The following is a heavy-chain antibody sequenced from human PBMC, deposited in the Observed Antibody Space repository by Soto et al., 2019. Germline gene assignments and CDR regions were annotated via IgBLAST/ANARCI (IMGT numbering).Heavy chain of an antibody. V-gene: IGHV3-15*07. CDR3: TALMGGTPGY. CDR1: GFTFSNTW. CDR2: INSKTDGGAT. J-gene: IGHJ4*02. Sequence: GGSLRLSCAASGFTFSNTWMNWVRQAPGKGLEWVGRINSKTDGGATGYAAPVEGRFTISRDDLENTLYLQMNSLRTEDTAVYYCTALMGGTPGYWGPGTLVTVSS. D-gene: IGHD1-26*01.